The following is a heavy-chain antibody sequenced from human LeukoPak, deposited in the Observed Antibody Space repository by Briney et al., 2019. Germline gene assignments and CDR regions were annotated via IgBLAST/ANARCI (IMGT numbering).Heavy chain of an antibody. CDR1: DDSITMYY. CDR2: VDHTGST. Sequence: SETLSLTCSVSDDSITMYYWTWIRQPPGKGLEWIGYVDHTGSTNFNPSLNGRVSISRDTTKNLFSLRLRSVTAADTAVYYCARIRTTSSFNDYYYYMDVWGKGTTVTVSS. CDR3: ARIRTTSSFNDYYYYMDV. V-gene: IGHV4-59*01. J-gene: IGHJ6*03. D-gene: IGHD4-11*01.